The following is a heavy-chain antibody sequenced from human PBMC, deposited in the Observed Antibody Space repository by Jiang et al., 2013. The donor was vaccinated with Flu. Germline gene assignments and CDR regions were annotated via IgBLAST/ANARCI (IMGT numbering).Heavy chain of an antibody. D-gene: IGHD2-15*01. CDR3: ARAGGYCSGGTCYSSGHYNGMDV. J-gene: IGHJ6*02. CDR2: ISGASGNT. CDR1: GYTFTNYA. Sequence: SGAEVKKPGASVKVSCKASGYTFTNYALHWVRQAPGQRLEWMGWISGASGNTKYSEQFQGRVTITGDTSARTAYMDLSGLRSEDTAVYYCARAGGYCSGGTCYSSGHYNGMDVWGQGTTVTVSS. V-gene: IGHV1-3*01.